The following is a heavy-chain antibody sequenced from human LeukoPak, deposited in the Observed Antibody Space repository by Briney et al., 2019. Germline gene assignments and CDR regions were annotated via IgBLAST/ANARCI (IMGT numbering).Heavy chain of an antibody. J-gene: IGHJ3*02. V-gene: IGHV3-21*01. CDR2: ISSSSSYI. Sequence: GGSLRPSCAASGFTFSSYSMNWVRLAPGKGLEWVSSISSSSSYIYYADSVKGRFTISRDNAKNSLYLQMNSLRAEDTAVYYCAREFWGPIAVAGSRSAFDIWGQGTMVTVSS. CDR1: GFTFSSYS. D-gene: IGHD6-19*01. CDR3: AREFWGPIAVAGSRSAFDI.